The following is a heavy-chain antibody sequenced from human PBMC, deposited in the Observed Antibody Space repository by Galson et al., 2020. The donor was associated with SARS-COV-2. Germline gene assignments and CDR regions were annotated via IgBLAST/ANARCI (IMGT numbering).Heavy chain of an antibody. V-gene: IGHV4-39*01. Sequence: SETLSLTCTVSGGSISSSSYYWGWIRQPPGKGLEWIGSIYYSGSTYYNPSLKSRVTISVDTSKNQFSLKLSSVTAADTAVYYCARHRDGYVNSGFDYWGQGTLVTVSS. D-gene: IGHD5-12*01. CDR3: ARHRDGYVNSGFDY. CDR1: GGSISSSSYY. J-gene: IGHJ4*02. CDR2: IYYSGST.